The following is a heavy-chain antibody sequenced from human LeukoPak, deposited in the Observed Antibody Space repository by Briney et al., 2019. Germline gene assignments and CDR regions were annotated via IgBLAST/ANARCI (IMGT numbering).Heavy chain of an antibody. CDR1: GESFSGFY. V-gene: IGHV4-34*01. D-gene: IGHD6-19*01. J-gene: IGHJ4*02. Sequence: SETLSLTCAVYGESFSGFYWSWIRQPPGKGLEWIGEINHSGSTNYNPSLKSRVTISVDTSKNQSSLKLNSVTAADTAVFYCARGGFGSGWSYFDYWGQGTLVTVSS. CDR2: INHSGST. CDR3: ARGGFGSGWSYFDY.